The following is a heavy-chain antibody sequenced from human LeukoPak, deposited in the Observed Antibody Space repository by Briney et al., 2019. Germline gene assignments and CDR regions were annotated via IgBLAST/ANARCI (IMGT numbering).Heavy chain of an antibody. CDR2: IYISGGT. J-gene: IGHJ6*03. D-gene: IGHD6-13*01. CDR1: GGSFSSYY. Sequence: ASETLSLTCTVSGGSFSSYYWSWIRQPAGKGLEWIGCIYISGGTNYNPSLKSRVTMSVDTSKNQFSLKLTSVTAADTAVYYCASSSWSVNYYSYYYMDVWGTGTPVTVSS. CDR3: ASSSWSVNYYSYYYMDV. V-gene: IGHV4-4*07.